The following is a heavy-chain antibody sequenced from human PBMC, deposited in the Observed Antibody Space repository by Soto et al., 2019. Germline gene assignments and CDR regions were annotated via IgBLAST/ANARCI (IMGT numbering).Heavy chain of an antibody. Sequence: PSETLSLTCAVSGGSISSSNWWSWVRQPPGKGLEWIGYIYYSGSTNYNPSLKSRVTISVDTSKNQFSLKLSSVTAADTAVYYCARSRYYDFWSGFRYYYYGMDVWGQGTTVTAP. CDR3: ARSRYYDFWSGFRYYYYGMDV. J-gene: IGHJ6*02. CDR2: IYYSGST. V-gene: IGHV4-4*02. D-gene: IGHD3-3*01. CDR1: GGSISSSNW.